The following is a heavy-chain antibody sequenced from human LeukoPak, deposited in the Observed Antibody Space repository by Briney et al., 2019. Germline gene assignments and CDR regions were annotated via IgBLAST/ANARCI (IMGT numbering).Heavy chain of an antibody. J-gene: IGHJ4*02. CDR2: IRYDGSNK. CDR3: AKDPTLYYYDSSGPAHFDY. V-gene: IGHV3-30*02. D-gene: IGHD3-22*01. CDR1: GFTFSSYG. Sequence: AGGSLRLSCAASGFTFSSYGMHWVRQAPGKGLEWVAFIRYDGSNKYYADSVKGRFTISRDNSKNTLYLQMNSLRAEDTAVYYCAKDPTLYYYDSSGPAHFDYWGQGTLVTVSS.